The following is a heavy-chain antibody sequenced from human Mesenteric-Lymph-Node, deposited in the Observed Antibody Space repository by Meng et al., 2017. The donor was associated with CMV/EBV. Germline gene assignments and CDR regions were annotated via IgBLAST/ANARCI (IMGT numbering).Heavy chain of an antibody. V-gene: IGHV3-21*01. Sequence: GGSLRLSCAASGFTSSTYSMNWVRQEPGKGLEWVSSISSSSTYIYYADSVKGRFTISRDNAENSLYLKMNSLRAEDTAVYYCARGGYCSSTSCYQGDPRYYYGMDVWGQGTTVTVSS. CDR3: ARGGYCSSTSCYQGDPRYYYGMDV. CDR2: ISSSSTYI. J-gene: IGHJ6*02. D-gene: IGHD2-2*01. CDR1: GFTSSTYS.